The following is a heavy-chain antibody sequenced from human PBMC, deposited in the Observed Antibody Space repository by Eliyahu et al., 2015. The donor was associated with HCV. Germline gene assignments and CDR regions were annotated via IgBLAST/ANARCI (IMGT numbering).Heavy chain of an antibody. V-gene: IGHV1-2*02. CDR1: GXTFTGHX. CDR2: INPKTGDT. J-gene: IGHJ4*02. CDR3: ARQFGAVGC. D-gene: IGHD3-16*01. Sequence: QVQLVQSGSEVKKLGASVTXSCRASGXTFTGHXIXWVRQAPXQGLEWMGWINPKTGDTNYAQKFQGRVTMTRDTSITTAYMQLSGLTSDDTAVYYCARQFGAVGCWGQGTLVTVSS.